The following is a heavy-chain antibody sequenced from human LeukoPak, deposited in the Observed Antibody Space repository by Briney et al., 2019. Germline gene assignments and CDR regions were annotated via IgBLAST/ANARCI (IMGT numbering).Heavy chain of an antibody. D-gene: IGHD4-23*01. V-gene: IGHV3-48*04. J-gene: IGHJ4*02. CDR3: ASDLGLYDSGGNIDF. CDR2: VSSSGRTI. CDR1: GFTFNTYS. Sequence: GGSLRLSCTASGFTFNTYSMNWVRQAPGKGLEWVSYVSSSGRTIYYADSVKGRFTISRDNAKNSLYLQMNSLRAEDTAVYYCASDLGLYDSGGNIDFWGQGTLVSVSS.